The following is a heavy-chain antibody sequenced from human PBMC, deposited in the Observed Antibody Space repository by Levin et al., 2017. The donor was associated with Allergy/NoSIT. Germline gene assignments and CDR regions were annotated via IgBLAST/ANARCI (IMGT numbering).Heavy chain of an antibody. CDR1: GGSISSFSYY. D-gene: IGHD6-19*01. J-gene: IGHJ4*02. V-gene: IGHV4-39*07. Sequence: PSETLSLTCTVSGGSISSFSYYWGWIRQPPGKGLEWIGSIYYSGSTYYNPSLKSRVTISIDTSKNQFSLKLSSVTAADTAVYYCARVGAQWPYYYFDFWGQGTLVTVSS. CDR3: ARVGAQWPYYYFDF. CDR2: IYYSGST.